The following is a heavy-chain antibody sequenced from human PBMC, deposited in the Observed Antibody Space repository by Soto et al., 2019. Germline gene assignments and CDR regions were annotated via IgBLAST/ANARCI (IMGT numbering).Heavy chain of an antibody. CDR1: GGTFSSYA. D-gene: IGHD5-18*01. CDR2: IIPIFGTA. J-gene: IGHJ3*01. CDR3: AADRGPNTAMAP. V-gene: IGHV1-69*05. Sequence: GASVKVSCKASGGTFSSYAISWVRQAPGQGLEWMGGIIPIFGTANYAQKFQERVTITTDKSTSTAYMELSSLRSEDTSVYYCAADRGPNTAMAPWGQGTMVTVSS.